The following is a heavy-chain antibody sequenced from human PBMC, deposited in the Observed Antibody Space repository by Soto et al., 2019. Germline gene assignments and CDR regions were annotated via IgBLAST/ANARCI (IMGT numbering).Heavy chain of an antibody. J-gene: IGHJ6*02. CDR3: ARVIACSGGSCYSYYYYYGMDV. CDR2: ISAYNGNT. CDR1: GYTFTSYG. Sequence: ASVKVSCKASGYTFTSYGISWVRQAPGQGLEWMGWISAYNGNTNYAQKLQGRVTMTTDTSTSKAYMELRSLRSDDTAVYYCARVIACSGGSCYSYYYYYGMDVWGQGTTVTVSS. V-gene: IGHV1-18*01. D-gene: IGHD2-15*01.